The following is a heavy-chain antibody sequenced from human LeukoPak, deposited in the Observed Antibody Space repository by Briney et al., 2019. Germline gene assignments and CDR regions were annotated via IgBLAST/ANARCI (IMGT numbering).Heavy chain of an antibody. V-gene: IGHV4-30-4*08. CDR2: TYYSGST. Sequence: SETLSLTCTVSGGSISSGDYYWSWIRQPPGKGLEWIGYTYYSGSTYYNPSLKSRVTISVDTSKNQFSLKLSSVTAADTAVYYCARDQVPGGFDYWGQGTLVTVSS. D-gene: IGHD3-10*01. CDR1: GGSISSGDYY. CDR3: ARDQVPGGFDY. J-gene: IGHJ4*02.